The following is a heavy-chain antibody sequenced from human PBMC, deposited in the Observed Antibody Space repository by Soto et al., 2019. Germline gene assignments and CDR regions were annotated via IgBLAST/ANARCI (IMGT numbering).Heavy chain of an antibody. CDR3: ARTTLWRYFDY. Sequence: SETLSLTCAVYGGSISSYYWSWIRQPPGKGLEWIGYIYYSGSTNYNPSLKSRVTISVDTSKNQFSLKLSSVTAADTAVYYCARTTLWRYFDYWGQGTLVTVSS. V-gene: IGHV4-59*08. D-gene: IGHD2-15*01. CDR2: IYYSGST. CDR1: GGSISSYY. J-gene: IGHJ4*02.